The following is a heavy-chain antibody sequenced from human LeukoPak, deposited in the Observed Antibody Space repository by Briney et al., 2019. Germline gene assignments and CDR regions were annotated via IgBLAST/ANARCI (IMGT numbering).Heavy chain of an antibody. Sequence: PGGSLRLSCAASGFTFSSYAMSWIRQPPGKGLEWIGEINHSGSTNYNPSLKSRVTISVDTSKNQFSLKLSSVTAADTAVYYCARRRLKMVRGYFDYWGQGTLVTVSS. J-gene: IGHJ4*02. CDR2: INHSGST. D-gene: IGHD3-10*01. V-gene: IGHV4-34*01. CDR3: ARRRLKMVRGYFDY. CDR1: GFTFSSYA.